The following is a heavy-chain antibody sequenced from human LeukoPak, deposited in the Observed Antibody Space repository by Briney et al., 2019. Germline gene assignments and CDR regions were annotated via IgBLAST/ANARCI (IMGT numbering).Heavy chain of an antibody. CDR2: ISSSSSYK. CDR1: GFTLSSYS. J-gene: IGHJ4*02. Sequence: GGSLRLSRAASGFTLSSYSMNWVRQAPGKGLEWVSSISSSSSYKYYADSVRGRFTISRDSAKNSLYLQMNSLRAEDTAVYYCARDRSSGWSFDYWGQGTLVTVSS. CDR3: ARDRSSGWSFDY. D-gene: IGHD6-19*01. V-gene: IGHV3-21*01.